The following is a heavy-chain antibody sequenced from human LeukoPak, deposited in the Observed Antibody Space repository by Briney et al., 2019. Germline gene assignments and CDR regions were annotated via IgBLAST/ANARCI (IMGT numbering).Heavy chain of an antibody. CDR3: ARGLSAIVY. D-gene: IGHD2-15*01. V-gene: IGHV4-34*01. J-gene: IGHJ4*02. Sequence: SETLSLTCAVSGSSISSGGYYWSWIRRPPGKGLEWIGEINHSGSTNYNPSLKSRVTISVDTSKNQFSLKLSSVTAADTAVYYCARGLSAIVYWGQGTLVTVS. CDR2: INHSGST. CDR1: GSSISSGGYY.